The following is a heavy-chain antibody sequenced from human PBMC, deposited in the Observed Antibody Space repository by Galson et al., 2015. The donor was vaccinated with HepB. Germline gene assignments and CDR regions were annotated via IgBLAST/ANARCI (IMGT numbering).Heavy chain of an antibody. CDR2: IRNKAYSYAT. CDR3: ARHDYGDNQLAPVY. D-gene: IGHD4-23*01. CDR1: GLTFSGAT. J-gene: IGHJ4*02. V-gene: IGHV3-73*01. Sequence: SLRLSCAASGLTFSGATMHWVRQASGKGLEWVGRIRNKAYSYATTYAASVKGRFTISRDDSENTAYLQMNSLKTEDTAVYYCARHDYGDNQLAPVYWGQGTLVTVSS.